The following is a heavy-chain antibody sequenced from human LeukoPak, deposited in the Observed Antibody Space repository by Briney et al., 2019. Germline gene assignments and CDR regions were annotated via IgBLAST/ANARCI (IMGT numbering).Heavy chain of an antibody. CDR3: ARGPPESTSSDY. V-gene: IGHV1-8*01. Sequence: ASVKVSVKASGYTFSSYDINWVRQATGQGLEWLGWMNPDTTNTGYAQKFQGRVTMTSNTPMNTAYMELRNLTSEDTAVYYCARGPPESTSSDYWGQGTQVTVSS. CDR1: GYTFSSYD. CDR2: MNPDTTNT. D-gene: IGHD2-2*01. J-gene: IGHJ4*02.